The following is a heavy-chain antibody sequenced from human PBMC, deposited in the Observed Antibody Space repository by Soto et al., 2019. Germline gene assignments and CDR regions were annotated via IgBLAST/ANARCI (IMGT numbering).Heavy chain of an antibody. CDR2: INPNGGST. CDR3: ASHYGDWAYFDY. D-gene: IGHD4-17*01. V-gene: IGHV1-46*01. CDR1: GYTFTSYI. Sequence: HVQLVQSGAEVKKPGASVKVSCKASGYTFTSYIMHWVQQAPGHGLEWMGIINPNGGSTSYAQKFQGRVTMTRDTSTSTVYMELSSLRSEDTAVYYCASHYGDWAYFDYWGQGTLVTVSS. J-gene: IGHJ4*02.